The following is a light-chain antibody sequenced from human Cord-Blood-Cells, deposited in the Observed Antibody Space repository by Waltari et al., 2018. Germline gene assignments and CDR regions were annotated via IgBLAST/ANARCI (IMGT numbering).Light chain of an antibody. V-gene: IGLV1-51*01. Sequence: QSVLTQPPSVSAAPGQKLTISCSGSSSNIGNNYVSWYQQLPGTAPKLLIYDNNKRPSGIPDQFSGSKSGTSATLGITGLQTGDEADYYCGTWDSSLSAYVFGTGTKVTVL. CDR3: GTWDSSLSAYV. J-gene: IGLJ1*01. CDR2: DNN. CDR1: SSNIGNNY.